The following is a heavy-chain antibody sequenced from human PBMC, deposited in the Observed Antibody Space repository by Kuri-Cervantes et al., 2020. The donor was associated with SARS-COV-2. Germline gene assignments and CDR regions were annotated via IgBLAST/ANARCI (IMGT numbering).Heavy chain of an antibody. CDR2: ISAYNGNT. CDR3: ARGKASQLKNYYYYYGMDV. V-gene: IGHV1-18*01. J-gene: IGHJ6*02. Sequence: ASVKVSCKASGYTFTSYGISWVRQAPGQGLEWMGWISAYNGNTNYAQKLQGRVTMTTDTSTSTAYMELRSLRSEDTAVYYCARGKASQLKNYYYYYGMDVWGQGTTVTVSS. CDR1: GYTFTSYG. D-gene: IGHD3-10*01.